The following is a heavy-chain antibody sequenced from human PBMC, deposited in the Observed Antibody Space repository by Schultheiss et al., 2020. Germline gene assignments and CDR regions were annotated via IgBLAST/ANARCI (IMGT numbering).Heavy chain of an antibody. V-gene: IGHV3-30*04. Sequence: GGSLRLSCAASGFTFSSYAMHWVRQAPGKGLEWVAVISYDGSNKYYADSVKGRFTISRDNSKNTLYLQMNSLRAEDTAVYYCASRVVTVEYYYYYMDVWGKGTTVTVSS. CDR1: GFTFSSYA. CDR3: ASRVVTVEYYYYYMDV. D-gene: IGHD2-21*02. CDR2: ISYDGSNK. J-gene: IGHJ6*03.